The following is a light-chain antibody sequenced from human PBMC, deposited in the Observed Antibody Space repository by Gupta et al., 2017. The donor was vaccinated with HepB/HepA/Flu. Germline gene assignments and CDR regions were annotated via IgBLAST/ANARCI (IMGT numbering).Light chain of an antibody. Sequence: EIVMTQSPATLSVSPGERATLSCRASETVSTTLAWYQQKPGQATRLLIFGVSTRATGIPGRFSGSGSGTEFTLAISNLQSEDFAVYYCKQYNEWPPTFGQGAKVEIK. J-gene: IGKJ1*01. V-gene: IGKV3-15*01. CDR3: KQYNEWPPT. CDR2: GVS. CDR1: ETVSTT.